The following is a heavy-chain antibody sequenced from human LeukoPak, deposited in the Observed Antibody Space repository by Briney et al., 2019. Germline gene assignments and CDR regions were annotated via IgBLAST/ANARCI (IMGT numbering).Heavy chain of an antibody. CDR2: SRGSAGNT. J-gene: IGHJ4*02. CDR3: AKRSPYYFDY. Sequence: GGPLRLSCAASGFTFSSYAMSWVRKAPGKGLEWVSSRGSAGNTYYADSVKGRFTISRDTSKNTLYLQMNSLRAEDTAVYYCAKRSPYYFDYWGQGTLVTVSS. V-gene: IGHV3-23*01. CDR1: GFTFSSYA.